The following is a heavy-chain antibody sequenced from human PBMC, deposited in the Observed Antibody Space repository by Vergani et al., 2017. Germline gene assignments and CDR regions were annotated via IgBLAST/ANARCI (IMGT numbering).Heavy chain of an antibody. J-gene: IGHJ6*02. CDR3: AKDDXGDYDSVNAYYYYYGMDV. Sequence: QVQLVESGGGVVQPGRSLRLSCAASGFTFSSYGMHWVRQAPGKGLEWVAVISYDGSNKYYADSVKGRFTISRDNSKNTLYLQMNSLRAEDTAVYYCAKDDXGDYDSVNAYYYYYGMDVWGQGTTVTVSS. V-gene: IGHV3-30*18. D-gene: IGHD4-17*01. CDR2: ISYDGSNK. CDR1: GFTFSSYG.